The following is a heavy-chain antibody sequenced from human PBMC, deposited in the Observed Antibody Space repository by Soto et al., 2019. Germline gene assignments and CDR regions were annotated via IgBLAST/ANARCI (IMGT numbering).Heavy chain of an antibody. V-gene: IGHV4-39*01. J-gene: IGHJ4*02. CDR3: ARLSSSGVVFDN. Sequence: QLRLQESGPGLVKPSETLSLTCTVSGDSISSTSRYWGWIRQPPGKGLEWIGEIYHSGHTYYNPSLKSRVTLSVDTSQNQCSLKLTSVTAADTAVYYGARLSSSGVVFDNWGQGTLVSVSS. CDR2: IYHSGHT. CDR1: GDSISSTSRY.